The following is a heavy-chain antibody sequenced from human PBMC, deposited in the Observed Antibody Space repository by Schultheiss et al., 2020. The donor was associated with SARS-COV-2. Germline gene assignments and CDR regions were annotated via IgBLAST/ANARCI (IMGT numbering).Heavy chain of an antibody. CDR3: ARDLGVGATTRYYYYYGMDV. V-gene: IGHV1-69*04. Sequence: SVKVSCKASGYTFTSYGISWVRQAPGQGLEWMGRIIPILGIANYAQKFQGRVTITADKSTSTAYMELSSLRSEDTAVYYCARDLGVGATTRYYYYYGMDVWGQGTTVTVSS. D-gene: IGHD1-26*01. CDR2: IIPILGIA. J-gene: IGHJ6*02. CDR1: GYTFTSYG.